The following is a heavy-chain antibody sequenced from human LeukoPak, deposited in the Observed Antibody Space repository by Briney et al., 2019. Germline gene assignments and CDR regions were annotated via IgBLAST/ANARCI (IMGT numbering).Heavy chain of an antibody. D-gene: IGHD1-26*01. CDR1: GGSISSGSYY. Sequence: SSETLSLTCTVSGGSISSGSYYWSWIRQPAGKGLEWIGRIYTSGSTNYNPSLKSRVTISVDTSKNQFSLKLSSVTAADTAVYYCASRSLVGSHFDYWGQGTLVTVSS. J-gene: IGHJ4*02. V-gene: IGHV4-61*02. CDR3: ASRSLVGSHFDY. CDR2: IYTSGST.